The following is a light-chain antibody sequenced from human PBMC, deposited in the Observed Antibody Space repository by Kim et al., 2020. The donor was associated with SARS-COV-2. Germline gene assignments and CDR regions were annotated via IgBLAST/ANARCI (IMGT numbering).Light chain of an antibody. CDR2: LNS. Sequence: PASISCRSSQSLLNTDGFTRLDWYLQKPGQSTQLLISLNSYRPSGVPDRFSGSGSGTDFTLKISRVEAEDVGVYYCLQTLQTPLTFGGGTKLEI. CDR1: QSLLNTDGFTR. V-gene: IGKV2-28*01. CDR3: LQTLQTPLT. J-gene: IGKJ4*01.